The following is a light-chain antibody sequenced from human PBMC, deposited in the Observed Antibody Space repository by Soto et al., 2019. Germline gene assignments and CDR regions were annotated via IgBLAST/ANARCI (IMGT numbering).Light chain of an antibody. V-gene: IGLV2-14*01. J-gene: IGLJ1*01. CDR1: SGDVGGYNY. CDR2: DVS. CDR3: SSYTSSSTLV. Sequence: QSVLTQPASVSGSPGQSITISCTGSSGDVGGYNYVSWYQQQPGEAPKLMIYDVSNRPSGVSNRFSGSKSCNTASLTISGLQAEDEADYSCSSYTSSSTLVFGTGTKVPVL.